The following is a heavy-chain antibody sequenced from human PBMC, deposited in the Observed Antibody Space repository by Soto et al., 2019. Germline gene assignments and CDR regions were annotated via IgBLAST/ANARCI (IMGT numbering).Heavy chain of an antibody. D-gene: IGHD6-13*01. CDR2: ISGSGGST. J-gene: IGHJ4*02. CDR1: VFTFSSYA. CDR3: AKDRKAAAGTAIEY. Sequence: GSLRLSCAASVFTFSSYAMCWVRQAPGKGLEWVSAISGSGGSTYYADSVKGRFTISRDNYKNTLYLQMNSLRAEDTAVYYCAKDRKAAAGTAIEYWGQGALVTVSS. V-gene: IGHV3-23*01.